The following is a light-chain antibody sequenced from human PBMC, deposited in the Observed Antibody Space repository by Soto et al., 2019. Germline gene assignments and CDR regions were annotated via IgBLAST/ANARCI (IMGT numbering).Light chain of an antibody. V-gene: IGKV1-39*01. CDR1: QSISSY. Sequence: DIQMTQSPSSLSASVGDRVTITCRASQSISSYLNWYQQKPGKAPKLLIYAASSLQSGVPSMFSGSGSWTDFTLTISSLQPEDFATYYCQQSYSTPPLTFGGGTKVETK. CDR2: AAS. J-gene: IGKJ4*01. CDR3: QQSYSTPPLT.